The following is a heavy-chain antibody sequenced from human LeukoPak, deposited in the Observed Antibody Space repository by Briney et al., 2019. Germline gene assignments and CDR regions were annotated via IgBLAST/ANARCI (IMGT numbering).Heavy chain of an antibody. V-gene: IGHV3-13*01. D-gene: IGHD2-2*01. Sequence: GGSLRLSCAASGFTFSSYDMHWVRQTPEKGLEWVSAIGSTGDTYYPGSVKGRFTISRENSKNTLYLQLNSLRAEDTAIYYCAKDSVVVPGLVNYFDYWGQGTLVTVSS. J-gene: IGHJ4*02. CDR3: AKDSVVVPGLVNYFDY. CDR2: IGSTGDT. CDR1: GFTFSSYD.